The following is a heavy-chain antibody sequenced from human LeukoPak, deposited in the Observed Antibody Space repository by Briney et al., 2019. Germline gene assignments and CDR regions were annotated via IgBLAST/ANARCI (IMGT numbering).Heavy chain of an antibody. V-gene: IGHV4-4*02. Sequence: SGTLSLTCAVSGGSISSSNWWSWVRQPPGKGLEWIGEIYHSGSTNYNPSLKSRVTISVDTSKNQFSLKLSSVTAADTAVYYCARGPDYYDSSGYYNFDYWGQGTLVTVSS. CDR3: ARGPDYYDSSGYYNFDY. D-gene: IGHD3-22*01. CDR1: GGSISSSNW. J-gene: IGHJ4*02. CDR2: IYHSGST.